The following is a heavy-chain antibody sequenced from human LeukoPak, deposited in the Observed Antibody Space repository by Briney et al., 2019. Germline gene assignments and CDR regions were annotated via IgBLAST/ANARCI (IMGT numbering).Heavy chain of an antibody. Sequence: SETLSLTCSVSGGPIISHYWSWVRQSPGKGLEWIGYISNSGSTDYNPSLRSRVTISIDTYKGQFYLELNSVTAADSAIYYCVRDVLEGYYSYYYMDVWGRGTTVTVSS. CDR2: ISNSGST. CDR1: GGPIISHY. J-gene: IGHJ6*03. CDR3: VRDVLEGYYSYYYMDV. V-gene: IGHV4-59*11. D-gene: IGHD1-1*01.